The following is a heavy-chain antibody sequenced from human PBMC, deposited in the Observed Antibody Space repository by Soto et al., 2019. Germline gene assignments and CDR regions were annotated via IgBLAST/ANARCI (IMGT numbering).Heavy chain of an antibody. D-gene: IGHD3-22*01. CDR1: DGSISSYY. V-gene: IGHV4-4*07. Sequence: SETLSLTCTVSDGSISSYYWRWIRQPAGTGLEWIGRIYTRGGTNYNPSLKSRVTMSVDTSKNQFSLKLSPVTASDTAMYYCARRYDSIAFDIWGQGTMVTVSS. CDR2: IYTRGGT. CDR3: ARRYDSIAFDI. J-gene: IGHJ3*02.